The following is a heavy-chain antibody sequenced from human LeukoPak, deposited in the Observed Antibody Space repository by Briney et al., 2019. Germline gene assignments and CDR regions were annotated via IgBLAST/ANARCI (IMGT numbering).Heavy chain of an antibody. CDR3: AKKRDAFDI. CDR2: LTDSGGTT. Sequence: GGSLRLSCVASGFTFSSYAMGWVRQAPGKRPEWVSSLTDSGGTTYYVDSVKGRFTISRDNSKNTPYLHMNSLRAEDTVMYYCAKKRDAFDIWGQGTVVAVSS. CDR1: GFTFSSYA. J-gene: IGHJ3*02. V-gene: IGHV3-23*01. D-gene: IGHD5-24*01.